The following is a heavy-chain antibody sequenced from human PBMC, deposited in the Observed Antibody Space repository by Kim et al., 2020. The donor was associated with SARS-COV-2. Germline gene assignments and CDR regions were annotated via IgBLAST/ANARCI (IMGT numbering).Heavy chain of an antibody. CDR1: GFNFNTSW. V-gene: IGHV3-7*01. CDR3: ARKYSSGWYAEYFQY. Sequence: GGSLRLSCAASGFNFNTSWMSWVRQAPGKGLEWVANIKEDGSEKYYLDSVKGRFIISRDNAKKSVFLQMSSLRDEDTAVYYCARKYSSGWYAEYFQYWGQGTLVNVSS. J-gene: IGHJ1*01. CDR2: IKEDGSEK. D-gene: IGHD6-19*01.